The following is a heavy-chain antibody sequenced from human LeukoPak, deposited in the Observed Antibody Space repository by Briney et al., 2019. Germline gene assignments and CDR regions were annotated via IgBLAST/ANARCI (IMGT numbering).Heavy chain of an antibody. Sequence: PGGSLRLSCGASGFTLSTYGMHWVRQAPGKGLEWVAFIGYDGGSEWYAGSVKGRFSISRDNSKNTLYLQMNSLRVEDTAMCYCAKDPGYQPPGYYMDVWGKGTTVTVSS. V-gene: IGHV3-30*02. CDR2: IGYDGGSE. D-gene: IGHD2-2*01. CDR1: GFTLSTYG. CDR3: AKDPGYQPPGYYMDV. J-gene: IGHJ6*03.